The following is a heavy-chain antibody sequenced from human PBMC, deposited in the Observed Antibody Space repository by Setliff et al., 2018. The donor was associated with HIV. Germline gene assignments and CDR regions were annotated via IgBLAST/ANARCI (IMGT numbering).Heavy chain of an antibody. J-gene: IGHJ4*02. D-gene: IGHD3-10*01. CDR3: ARITPYGSGYY. V-gene: IGHV4-30-4*08. CDR2: IYYSGST. CDR1: GGSISSGDYY. Sequence: SETLSLTCTVSGGSISSGDYYWSWIRQPPGTGLEWIGYIYYSGSTYYNPSLKSRLTILVDTSKNQFSLKLSSVTAADTAVYYCARITPYGSGYYWGQGTLVTVS.